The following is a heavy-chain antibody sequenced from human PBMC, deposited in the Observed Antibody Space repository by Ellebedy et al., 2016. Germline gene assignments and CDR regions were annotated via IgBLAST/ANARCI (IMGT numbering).Heavy chain of an antibody. Sequence: GESLKISXVASGFTFSTYWMHWVRQAPGKGPVWVARINGDGRSTNYADPVKGRFTISRDNSKNTLYLQMNSLRAEDTAVYYCTKEAGHYFDYWGQGTLVTVSS. J-gene: IGHJ4*02. V-gene: IGHV3-74*01. CDR2: INGDGRST. CDR3: TKEAGHYFDY. CDR1: GFTFSTYW.